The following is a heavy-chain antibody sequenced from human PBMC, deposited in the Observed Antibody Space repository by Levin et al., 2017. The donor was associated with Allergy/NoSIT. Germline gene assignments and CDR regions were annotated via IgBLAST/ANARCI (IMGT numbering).Heavy chain of an antibody. Sequence: SETLSLTCTVSGGSISSGGYYWSWIRQHPGKGLEWIGYIYYSGSTYYNPSLKSRVTISVDTSKNQFSLKLSSVTAADTAVYYCARDMYYYGSGGFDYWGQGTLVTVSS. CDR3: ARDMYYYGSGGFDY. CDR2: IYYSGST. J-gene: IGHJ4*02. CDR1: GGSISSGGYY. V-gene: IGHV4-31*03. D-gene: IGHD3-10*01.